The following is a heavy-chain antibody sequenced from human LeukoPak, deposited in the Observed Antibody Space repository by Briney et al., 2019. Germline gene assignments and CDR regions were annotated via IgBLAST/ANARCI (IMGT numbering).Heavy chain of an antibody. CDR3: AKVMMVRGVISTNYYYYGMDV. CDR1: GFTFSTYS. CDR2: ICTGSSTI. Sequence: GGSLRLSCAASGFTFSTYSMNWVRQAPGKGLEWVSYICTGSSTIYFADSVKGRFTISRDNAKNSLYLQMNSLRDEDTAVYYCAKVMMVRGVISTNYYYYGMDVWGQGTTVTVSS. D-gene: IGHD3-10*01. V-gene: IGHV3-48*02. J-gene: IGHJ6*02.